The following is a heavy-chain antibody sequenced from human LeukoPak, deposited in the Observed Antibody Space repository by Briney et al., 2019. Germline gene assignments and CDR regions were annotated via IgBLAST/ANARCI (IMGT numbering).Heavy chain of an antibody. J-gene: IGHJ4*02. CDR1: GYTFTSYG. CDR3: ARVFYDSSGYYQVYYFDY. D-gene: IGHD3-22*01. Sequence: ASVKVSCKSSGYTFTSYGISWVRQAPGQGLEWMGLISSYNGNTNYAQKLQGRVTMTTDTSTSTAYMELRSLRSDDTAVYYCARVFYDSSGYYQVYYFDYWGQGTLVTVSS. CDR2: ISSYNGNT. V-gene: IGHV1-18*01.